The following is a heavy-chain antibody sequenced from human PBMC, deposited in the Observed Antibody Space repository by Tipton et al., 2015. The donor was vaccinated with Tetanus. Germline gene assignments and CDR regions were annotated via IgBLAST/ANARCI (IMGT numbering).Heavy chain of an antibody. Sequence: SLRLSCVASGFTFSSYGMHWVRQAPGKGLEWVAVISYDGSNRYYADSVKGRFTISRDNSKNTLYLQMNSLRAEDTAVYYCAKATPPNYDFWSGYAYGMDVWGQGTTVTVSS. CDR1: GFTFSSYG. D-gene: IGHD3-3*01. CDR2: ISYDGSNR. J-gene: IGHJ6*02. V-gene: IGHV3-30*18. CDR3: AKATPPNYDFWSGYAYGMDV.